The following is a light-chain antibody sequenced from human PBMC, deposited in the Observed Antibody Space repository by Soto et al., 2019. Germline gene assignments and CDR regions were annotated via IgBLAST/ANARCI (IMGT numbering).Light chain of an antibody. Sequence: EIVMAQSPATLSVSPWERAALSCRASQSVNINLAWYQQKPGQAPRLLIYGTSTRATGVPARFSGSGSGTEFTLTISSLQSEDFGLYYCHQYNNFWTFGQGTKVDIK. CDR2: GTS. J-gene: IGKJ1*01. CDR3: HQYNNFWT. V-gene: IGKV3-15*01. CDR1: QSVNIN.